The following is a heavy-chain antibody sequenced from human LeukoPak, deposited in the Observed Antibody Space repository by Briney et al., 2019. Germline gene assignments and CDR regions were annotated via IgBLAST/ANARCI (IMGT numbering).Heavy chain of an antibody. V-gene: IGHV3-23*01. CDR1: GFTFSSYA. J-gene: IGHJ4*02. CDR3: AKSAGYCSGASCYLSGGAFYYFDY. Sequence: GGSLRLSCAASGFTFSSYAMTWFRQAPGKGLEWVSAISGSGGSTYYADSVKGRFTISRDNSKNTLYLQMNSLRAEDTAVYYCAKSAGYCSGASCYLSGGAFYYFDYWGQGTLVTVSS. D-gene: IGHD2-15*01. CDR2: ISGSGGST.